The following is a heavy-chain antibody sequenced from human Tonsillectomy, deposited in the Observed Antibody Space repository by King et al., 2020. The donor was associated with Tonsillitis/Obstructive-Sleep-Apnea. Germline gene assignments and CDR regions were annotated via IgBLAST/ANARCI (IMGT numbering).Heavy chain of an antibody. V-gene: IGHV1-18*01. Sequence: QLVQSGAEVKKPGASVKVSCKASGYTFTSYGISWVRQSPGQGLVWMGWISAYNGNTDYTQKLQGKVTRTTDTSTSTDYMELRSLRSDDTAVYYCARAESYGEGNWFDPWGQGTLVTVSS. D-gene: IGHD4-17*01. J-gene: IGHJ5*02. CDR3: ARAESYGEGNWFDP. CDR1: GYTFTSYG. CDR2: ISAYNGNT.